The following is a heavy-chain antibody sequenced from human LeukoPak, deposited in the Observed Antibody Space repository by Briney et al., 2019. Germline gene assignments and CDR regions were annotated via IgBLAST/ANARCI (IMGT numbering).Heavy chain of an antibody. CDR3: ANLAVAGAIDY. Sequence: GRSLRLSCAASGFTFSSYSMHWVRQAPGKGLEWVAVIWYDGSNKYYADSVKGRFTISRDNSKTTLYLQMNSLRAEDTAVYYCANLAVAGAIDYWGQGTLVTVSS. D-gene: IGHD6-19*01. CDR2: IWYDGSNK. V-gene: IGHV3-33*06. J-gene: IGHJ4*02. CDR1: GFTFSSYS.